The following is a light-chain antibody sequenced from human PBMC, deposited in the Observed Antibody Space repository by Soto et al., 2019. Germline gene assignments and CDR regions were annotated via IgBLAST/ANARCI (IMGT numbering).Light chain of an antibody. Sequence: EVLFTHSPSTLSVSPGERATLSCSASQSVSNKLAWYQHKPGQAPRVLIYDTSTRAAGIPARFSGSGSGTDFTLTISSLQSEDFAVYYCQQYNTWRSITFGQGTRLEIK. J-gene: IGKJ5*01. CDR2: DTS. CDR3: QQYNTWRSIT. CDR1: QSVSNK. V-gene: IGKV3-15*01.